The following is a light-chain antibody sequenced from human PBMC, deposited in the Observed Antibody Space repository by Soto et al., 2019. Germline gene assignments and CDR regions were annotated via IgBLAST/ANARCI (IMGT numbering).Light chain of an antibody. CDR3: QQLNSYPPELT. CDR1: QGISSY. V-gene: IGKV1-9*01. CDR2: AAS. Sequence: DIQLTQSPSFLSASVGDRVTITCRASQGISSYLAWYQQKPGKAPKLLIYAASTLQSGVPSRFSGSGSGTEFTLTISSLQPEDFETYYCQQLNSYPPELTFGGGTKVEIK. J-gene: IGKJ4*01.